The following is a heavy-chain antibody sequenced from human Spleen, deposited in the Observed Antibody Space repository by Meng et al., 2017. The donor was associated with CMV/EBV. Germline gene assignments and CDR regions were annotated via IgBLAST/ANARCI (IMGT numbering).Heavy chain of an antibody. CDR1: GGSISSYY. V-gene: IGHV4-59*01. J-gene: IGHJ4*02. D-gene: IGHD3-16*01. CDR3: ARGRGGMAY. CDR2: IYHTGST. Sequence: LRLSCTVSGGSISSYYWSWIRQPPGKGLEWIGDIYHTGSTNYNPSLNSRVSISLATPKNQFSLKLISVTAADSAVYYCARGRGGMAYWGQGTLVTVSS.